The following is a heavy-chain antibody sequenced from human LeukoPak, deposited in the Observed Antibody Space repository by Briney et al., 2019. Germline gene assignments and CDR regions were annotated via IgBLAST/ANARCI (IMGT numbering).Heavy chain of an antibody. Sequence: RASVKVSCKASGGTFSSYAINWVRQAPGQGLEWMAWISAYNGNTNYAQKLQGRVTLTRDTSTSTAYMELRSLRSDDTAVYFCARGMSGYTEDPFDIWGQGTVVTVSS. D-gene: IGHD2-2*02. J-gene: IGHJ3*02. CDR1: GGTFSSYA. CDR2: ISAYNGNT. V-gene: IGHV1-18*01. CDR3: ARGMSGYTEDPFDI.